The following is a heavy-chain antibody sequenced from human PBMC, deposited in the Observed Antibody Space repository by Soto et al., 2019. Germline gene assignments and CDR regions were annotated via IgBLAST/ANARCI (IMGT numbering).Heavy chain of an antibody. D-gene: IGHD1-1*01. CDR2: LYDVDGS. V-gene: IGHV3-53*01. CDR1: GLTVSGKKY. J-gene: IGHJ3*01. CDR3: ATWHEREHAYDV. Sequence: VGSLRLSCAASGLTVSGKKYVAWVRQAPGKGLEWVSALYDVDGSFYSDSVKGRFTTSSDSSRTTVYLQMNDLRPADTAVYYCATWHEREHAYDVWGQRTTLTVSS.